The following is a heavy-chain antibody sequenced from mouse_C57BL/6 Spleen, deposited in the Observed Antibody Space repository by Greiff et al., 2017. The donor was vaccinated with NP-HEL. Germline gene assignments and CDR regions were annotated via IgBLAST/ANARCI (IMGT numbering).Heavy chain of an antibody. V-gene: IGHV1-52*01. J-gene: IGHJ1*03. CDR2: IGRSYSET. D-gene: IGHD1-1*01. CDR3: ARPIYYYGSSGGWYFDV. Sequence: QVQLQQPGAELVRPGSSVKLSCKASGYTFTSYWMHWVKQRPIQGLEWRGGIGRSYSETHYNQKFKDEATLTVDKSSSTAYMQLSSLTSEDSAVYYCARPIYYYGSSGGWYFDVWGTGTTVTVSS. CDR1: GYTFTSYW.